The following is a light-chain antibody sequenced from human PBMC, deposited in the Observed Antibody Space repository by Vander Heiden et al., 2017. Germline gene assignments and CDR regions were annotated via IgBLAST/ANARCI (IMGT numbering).Light chain of an antibody. CDR3: QQRSNLWT. V-gene: IGKV3-11*01. CDR2: DAC. CDR1: QSVSSY. Sequence: EIVSTQSLAPLSLPPGDTATLSCRASQSVSSYLGWYQQKPGQAPRLLNYDACNGASSIPGRFSGSGCATDFTLTSSSLEHEDVAVYYWQQRSNLWTFGQGTKVEIK. J-gene: IGKJ1*01.